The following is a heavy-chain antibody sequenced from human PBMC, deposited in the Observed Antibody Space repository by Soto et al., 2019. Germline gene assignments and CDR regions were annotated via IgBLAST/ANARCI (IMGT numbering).Heavy chain of an antibody. CDR3: TGQIASGH. CDR2: ISSDGNTQ. D-gene: IGHD2-8*02. V-gene: IGHV3-30*03. Sequence: QVQLVEYGGGVVQPGRSLRLSCAASGFTFSNSGMHWVRQAPGKGLEWVAVISSDGNTQFYADSVKGRFSISRDNSKNTLYLDMNSLRADDAAVYYCTGQIASGHWGQGTLVTVSS. CDR1: GFTFSNSG. J-gene: IGHJ4*02.